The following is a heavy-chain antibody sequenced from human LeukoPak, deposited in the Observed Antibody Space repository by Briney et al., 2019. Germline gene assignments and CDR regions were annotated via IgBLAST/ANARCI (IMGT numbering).Heavy chain of an antibody. CDR1: GFTFSSFA. V-gene: IGHV3-30*02. CDR2: IRYDGSDK. J-gene: IGHJ4*02. CDR3: AKDRGDWKYFDY. Sequence: GGSLRLSCAASGFTFSSFAMDWVRQAPGKGLEWVAFIRYDGSDKYYAASVKGRFTISRDNSKNTLYLQMNSLRAEDTAVYYCAKDRGDWKYFDYWGQGTLVSVSP. D-gene: IGHD1-1*01.